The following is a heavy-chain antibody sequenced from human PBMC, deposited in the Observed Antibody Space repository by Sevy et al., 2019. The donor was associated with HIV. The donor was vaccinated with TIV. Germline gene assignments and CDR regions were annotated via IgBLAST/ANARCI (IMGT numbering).Heavy chain of an antibody. V-gene: IGHV3-30*18. J-gene: IGHJ4*02. D-gene: IGHD3-22*01. CDR1: GFTFSSYG. CDR2: ISYDGSNK. CDR3: AKDQDYDSSGSFDY. Sequence: GGSLRLSCAASGFTFSSYGMHWVRQAPGKGLEWVAVISYDGSNKYYADSVKGRFTISRDNSKNTLYLQMNSLRAEDTAVYNCAKDQDYDSSGSFDYWGQGTLVTVSS.